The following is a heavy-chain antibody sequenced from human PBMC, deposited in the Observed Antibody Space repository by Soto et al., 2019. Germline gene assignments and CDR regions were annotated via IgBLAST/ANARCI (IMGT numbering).Heavy chain of an antibody. CDR2: IIPIIGIT. CDR1: GYTFSSYT. J-gene: IGHJ6*03. Sequence: GASVKVSCKASGYTFSSYTINWVRQAPGQGLEWMGRIIPIIGITNYAQKFQGRVTITRNNSISTAYMELSSLRSEDTAVYYCARGPGPYYYYYMDVWGKGTTVTVSS. V-gene: IGHV1-8*03. D-gene: IGHD7-27*01. CDR3: ARGPGPYYYYYMDV.